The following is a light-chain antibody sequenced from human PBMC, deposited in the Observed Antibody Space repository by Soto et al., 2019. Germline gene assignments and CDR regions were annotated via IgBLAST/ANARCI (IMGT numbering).Light chain of an antibody. CDR3: SSSIHSTTTHWV. CDR1: NSDVGGYDR. J-gene: IGLJ3*02. V-gene: IGLV2-14*01. CDR2: GVY. Sequence: QSALTQPSSVSGSPGQSITISCTGTNSDVGGYDRVSWYQPHPGKAPKLLIFGVYNHPSGISDRFSVSKSGDAACLPISGLLAADEADYYCSSSIHSTTTHWVFGGGTKLTVL.